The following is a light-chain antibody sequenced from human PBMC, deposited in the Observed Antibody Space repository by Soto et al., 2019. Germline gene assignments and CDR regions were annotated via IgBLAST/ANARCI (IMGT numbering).Light chain of an antibody. J-gene: IGKJ5*01. Sequence: IVMTQSPATLSVSPWERATLSCRASQSVSSDLAWYHHKPGQAPRLLIYDASTRALDTPARFAGSGSGTEFTLTISSLQSEDFAVYFCQQYNNWPINFGQGTRLEIK. CDR3: QQYNNWPIN. V-gene: IGKV3-15*01. CDR1: QSVSSD. CDR2: DAS.